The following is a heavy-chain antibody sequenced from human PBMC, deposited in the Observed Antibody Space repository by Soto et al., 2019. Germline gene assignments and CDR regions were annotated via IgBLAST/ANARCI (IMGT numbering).Heavy chain of an antibody. D-gene: IGHD3-9*01. CDR2: IKSKTDGGTT. V-gene: IGHV3-15*07. J-gene: IGHJ6*02. CDR1: GFTFSNAW. CDR3: TTDYDILTGPEGYYYGMDV. Sequence: GGSLRLSCAASGFTFSNAWMNWVRQAPGKGLEWVGRIKSKTDGGTTDYAAPVKGRFTISRDDSKNTLYLQMNSLKTEDTAVYYCTTDYDILTGPEGYYYGMDVWGQGTTVTVSS.